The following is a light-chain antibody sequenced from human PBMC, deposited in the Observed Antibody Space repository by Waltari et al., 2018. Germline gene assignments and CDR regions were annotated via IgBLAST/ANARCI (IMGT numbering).Light chain of an antibody. CDR3: SSYAGSNNLV. J-gene: IGLJ2*01. CDR2: EVS. Sequence: QSALTQPPSASGSPGQSVTISCTGTSSDVGGYNYVSWYQQHPGKAPKLMIYEVSNRPSGVPVRFSGSKSGNTASLTVSGLQAEDEAEYYCSSYAGSNNLVFGGGTKLTVL. CDR1: SSDVGGYNY. V-gene: IGLV2-8*01.